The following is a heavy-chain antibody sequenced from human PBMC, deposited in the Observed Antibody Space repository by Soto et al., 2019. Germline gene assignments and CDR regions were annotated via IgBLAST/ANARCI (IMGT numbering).Heavy chain of an antibody. CDR3: AREKDFYFDS. V-gene: IGHV3-30-3*01. CDR1: GFTFSNYG. J-gene: IGHJ4*02. CDR2: ISYDGSNN. Sequence: PGGSLRLSCTASGFTFSNYGMHRVRQAPGKGLKWVAVISYDGSNNYYADSVKGRFTISRDNSKNTLYLQMNSLRAEDTAVYYCAREKDFYFDSWGRGTLVTVSS.